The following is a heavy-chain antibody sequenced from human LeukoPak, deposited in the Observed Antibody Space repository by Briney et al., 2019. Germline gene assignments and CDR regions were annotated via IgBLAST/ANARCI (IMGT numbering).Heavy chain of an antibody. Sequence: PSETLSLTCTVSGGSISSSSYYWGWIRQPPGKGLEWIGSIYYSGSTYYNPSLKSRVTISVDTSKNQFSLKLSSVTAADTAVYYCAREPPDILTGYWPPPYGMDVWGQGTTVTVSS. J-gene: IGHJ6*02. D-gene: IGHD3-9*01. CDR3: AREPPDILTGYWPPPYGMDV. CDR1: GGSISSSSYY. CDR2: IYYSGST. V-gene: IGHV4-39*07.